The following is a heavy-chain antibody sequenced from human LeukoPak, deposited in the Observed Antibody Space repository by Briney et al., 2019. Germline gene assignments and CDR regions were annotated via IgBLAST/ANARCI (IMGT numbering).Heavy chain of an antibody. Sequence: GESLKISCKGSGYSFTNYWIGWVRQMPGKGLEWMGIIYPGDSDTRYSPSFQGQVTISADKSISTACLQWSSLKASDTAIYFCARRTSANWFDPWGQGTLVTVSS. V-gene: IGHV5-51*01. CDR2: IYPGDSDT. CDR3: ARRTSANWFDP. J-gene: IGHJ5*02. CDR1: GYSFTNYW. D-gene: IGHD1-7*01.